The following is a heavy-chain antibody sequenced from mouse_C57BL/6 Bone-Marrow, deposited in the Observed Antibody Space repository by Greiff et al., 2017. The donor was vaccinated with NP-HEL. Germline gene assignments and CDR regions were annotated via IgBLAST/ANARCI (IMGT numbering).Heavy chain of an antibody. J-gene: IGHJ4*01. CDR3: ARSLYGSSFCFYAMDY. V-gene: IGHV1-81*01. CDR2: IYPRSGNT. D-gene: IGHD1-1*01. Sequence: QVHVKQSGAELARPGASVKLSCKASGYTFTSYGISWVKQRNGQGLEWIGEIYPRSGNTYYNEKFKGKATLTADKYSSTAYMELRSLTSEDSAVYFCARSLYGSSFCFYAMDYWGQGTSVTVSS. CDR1: GYTFTSYG.